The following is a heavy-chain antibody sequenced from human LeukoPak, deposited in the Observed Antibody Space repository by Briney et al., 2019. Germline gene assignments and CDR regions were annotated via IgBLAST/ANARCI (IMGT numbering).Heavy chain of an antibody. CDR2: IIPIFGTA. D-gene: IGHD5-18*01. Sequence: SVKVSCKASGGTFSSYAISWVRQAPGQGLEWVGGIIPIFGTANYAQKFQGRVTITADESTSTAYMELSSLRSEDTAVYYCATPKNTAMATYYYYGMDVWGQGTTVTVSS. CDR3: ATPKNTAMATYYYYGMDV. V-gene: IGHV1-69*13. CDR1: GGTFSSYA. J-gene: IGHJ6*02.